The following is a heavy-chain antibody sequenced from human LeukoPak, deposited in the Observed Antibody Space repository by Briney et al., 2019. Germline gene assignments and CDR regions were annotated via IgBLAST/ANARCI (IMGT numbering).Heavy chain of an antibody. CDR3: ARSLVGGDAFDI. Sequence: SETLSLTCTVSGGSISSYYWSWIRQPPGKGLEWIGYIYYSGSTNYNPSLKSRVTISVDTSKNQFSLKLSSVTAADTAVYYCARSLVGGDAFDIWGQGTMVTVSS. V-gene: IGHV4-59*01. CDR1: GGSISSYY. CDR2: IYYSGST. J-gene: IGHJ3*02. D-gene: IGHD1-26*01.